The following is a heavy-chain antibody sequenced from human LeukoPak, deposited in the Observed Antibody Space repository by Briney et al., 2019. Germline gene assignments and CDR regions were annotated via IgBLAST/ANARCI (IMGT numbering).Heavy chain of an antibody. CDR2: IRSSGSSI. J-gene: IGHJ6*02. D-gene: IGHD6-6*01. Sequence: PGGSLRLSCAASGFTFSSYEMNWVRQAPGKGLEWVSYIRSSGSSIYYADSVKGRFTISRDNAKNSLYLQMNSLRAEDTAVYYCAGSSYYYYGMDVWGQGTTVTASS. V-gene: IGHV3-48*03. CDR3: AGSSYYYYGMDV. CDR1: GFTFSSYE.